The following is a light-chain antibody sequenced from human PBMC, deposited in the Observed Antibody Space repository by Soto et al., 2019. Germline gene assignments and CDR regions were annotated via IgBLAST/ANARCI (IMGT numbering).Light chain of an antibody. Sequence: IVMTQSPDSLAVSLGERATINCKSSQRVLYSSNNKNYLAWYQQKPGHPPKLLISWASTRESGVPDRFSGSGSGTDFTLTISSLQAEDVAVYYCQQYFTPYTFGQGTKLEIK. V-gene: IGKV4-1*01. J-gene: IGKJ2*01. CDR3: QQYFTPYT. CDR1: QRVLYSSNNKNY. CDR2: WAS.